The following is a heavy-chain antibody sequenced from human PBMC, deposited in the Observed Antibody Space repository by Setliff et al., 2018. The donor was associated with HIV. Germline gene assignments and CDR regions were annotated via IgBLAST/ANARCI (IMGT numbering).Heavy chain of an antibody. J-gene: IGHJ4*02. Sequence: SETLSLTCTVSNGSINSGSYYWSWIRQPAGKRLEWIGRTYTSENTNYNPSFKSRVTISVDVSKNQFYLKLSSVTAADTAVYYCAKGAGFYGDYTFDYWGQGHLVTVS. D-gene: IGHD4-17*01. V-gene: IGHV4-61*02. CDR1: NGSINSGSYY. CDR3: AKGAGFYGDYTFDY. CDR2: TYTSENT.